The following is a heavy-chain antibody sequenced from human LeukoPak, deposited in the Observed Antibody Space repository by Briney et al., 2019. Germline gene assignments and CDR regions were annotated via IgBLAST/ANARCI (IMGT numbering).Heavy chain of an antibody. CDR3: ASRANFDIMAGYFDQY. CDR2: ISNSGGTT. Sequence: PGGSLRLSCAASGFAFSTYPMSWVRQAPGKGLEWVSGISNSGGTTYYADSVKGRFVISRDNSKNMLYLQMNSLRPEDTAVYHCASRANFDIMAGYFDQYWGQGTPVTVSS. D-gene: IGHD3-9*01. J-gene: IGHJ1*01. V-gene: IGHV3-23*01. CDR1: GFAFSTYP.